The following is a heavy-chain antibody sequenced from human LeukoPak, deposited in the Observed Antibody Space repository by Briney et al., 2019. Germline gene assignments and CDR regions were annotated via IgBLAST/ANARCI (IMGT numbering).Heavy chain of an antibody. D-gene: IGHD1-26*01. J-gene: IGHJ4*02. CDR1: GYTLTELS. CDR2: FDPEDGET. CDR3: ATAKGELPFDY. Sequence: ASVKVSCKVSGYTLTELSMHWVRQAPGKGLEWMGGFDPEDGETIYAEKFQGRVTITADTSTDTAYMELSSLRSEDTAVYYCATAKGELPFDYWGQGTLVTVSS. V-gene: IGHV1-24*01.